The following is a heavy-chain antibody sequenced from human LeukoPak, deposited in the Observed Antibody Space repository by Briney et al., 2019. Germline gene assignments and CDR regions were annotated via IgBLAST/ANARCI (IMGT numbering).Heavy chain of an antibody. V-gene: IGHV4-30-4*08. CDR2: IYYSGST. CDR3: ARMGASTANQFAFYYYYYMDV. CDR1: GGSISSGDYY. J-gene: IGHJ6*03. Sequence: SQTLSLTCTVSGGSISSGDYYWSWIRQPPGKGLEWIGYIYYSGSTYYNPSLKSRVTISVDTSKNQFSLKLSSVTAADTAVYYCARMGASTANQFAFYYYYYMDVWGKGTTVTVSS. D-gene: IGHD4-11*01.